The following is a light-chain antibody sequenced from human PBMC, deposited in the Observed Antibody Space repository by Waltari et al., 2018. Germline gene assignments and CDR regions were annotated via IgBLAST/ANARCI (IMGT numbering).Light chain of an antibody. CDR2: DFS. Sequence: SALTQPDPVSGSPGRSITISCTGTSSDAGGDHYVSWYQQPPGKAPKLMIYDFSKRPSVVSTLFSGSKSGNTASLTISGLQAEDEADYYCSSYTSSSTLFGGGTKLTVL. CDR3: SSYTSSSTL. V-gene: IGLV2-14*01. CDR1: SSDAGGDHY. J-gene: IGLJ2*01.